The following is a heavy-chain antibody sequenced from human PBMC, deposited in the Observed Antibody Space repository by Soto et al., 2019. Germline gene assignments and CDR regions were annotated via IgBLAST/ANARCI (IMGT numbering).Heavy chain of an antibody. Sequence: QVQLVQSGAEVKKPGASVKVSCKASGYTFTSYGISWVRKAPGQGREGMGWISAYNGNTNYAEKLKGRDTMTTDTPTSTAYMELRSLRSHEMAGYYCAGDSYCCGGSCHNWFDPWGQGTLVTVSS. V-gene: IGHV1-18*03. CDR3: AGDSYCCGGSCHNWFDP. CDR1: GYTFTSYG. CDR2: ISAYNGNT. J-gene: IGHJ5*02. D-gene: IGHD2-15*01.